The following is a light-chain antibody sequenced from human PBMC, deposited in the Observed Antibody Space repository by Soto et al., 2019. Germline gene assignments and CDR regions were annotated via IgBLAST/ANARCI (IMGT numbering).Light chain of an antibody. CDR2: GAS. J-gene: IGKJ5*01. CDR1: QSVRSN. CDR3: QHRDNWSYT. Sequence: EIVMTQSPATLSVSRGERATLSCRASQSVRSNLAWYQQKPGQAPRLLIYGASTRATGIPARFSGSGSGTEFTLTISNLEAEDFAVYYCQHRDNWSYTFGQGTRLE. V-gene: IGKV3-15*01.